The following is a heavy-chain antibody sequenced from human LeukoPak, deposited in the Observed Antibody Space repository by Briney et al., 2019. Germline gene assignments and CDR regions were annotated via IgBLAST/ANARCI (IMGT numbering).Heavy chain of an antibody. V-gene: IGHV4-34*01. Sequence: PSETLSLTCAVYGGSFSDYYWSWIRQPPEKGLEWIGEINHSGSTNYNPSLKSRVTISVDTSKNQFSLKLNSVTAADTAVYYCARGSRRFDLWGQGTLVTVSS. CDR1: GGSFSDYY. CDR3: ARGSRRFDL. CDR2: INHSGST. J-gene: IGHJ5*02.